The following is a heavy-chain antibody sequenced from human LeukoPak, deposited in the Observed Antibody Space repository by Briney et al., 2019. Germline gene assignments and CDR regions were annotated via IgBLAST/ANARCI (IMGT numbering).Heavy chain of an antibody. J-gene: IGHJ4*02. CDR2: ISSSSSYI. CDR1: GFTFSSYS. D-gene: IGHD3-9*01. Sequence: GGSLRLSCAASGFTFSSYSMNWVRQAPGKGREWGSSISSSSSYIYYADSVKGRFTISRDNAKNSLYLQMNSLTAEDTAVYYCARGFDTGYWGQGTLVTVSS. CDR3: ARGFDTGY. V-gene: IGHV3-21*01.